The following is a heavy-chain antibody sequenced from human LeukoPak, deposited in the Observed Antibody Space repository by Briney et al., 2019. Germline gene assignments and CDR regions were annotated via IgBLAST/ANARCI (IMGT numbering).Heavy chain of an antibody. CDR2: INHSGST. Sequence: SSETLSLTCAVYGGSFSGYYWSWIRQPPGKGLEWIGEINHSGSTNYNPSFKSRVTISVDTSKNQFSLKLSSVTAADTAVYYCARVKRGYPDYWGQGTLVTVSS. CDR3: ARVKRGYPDY. CDR1: GGSFSGYY. V-gene: IGHV4-34*01. D-gene: IGHD3-22*01. J-gene: IGHJ4*02.